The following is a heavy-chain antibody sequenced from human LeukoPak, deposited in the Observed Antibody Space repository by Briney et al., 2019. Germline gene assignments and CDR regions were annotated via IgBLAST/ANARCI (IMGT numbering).Heavy chain of an antibody. J-gene: IGHJ4*02. CDR2: ISSRSSTI. CDR3: ARGGSTPTSGWYD. CDR1: GFTFSSYS. V-gene: IGHV3-48*04. Sequence: GGSLRLSCAASGFTFSSYSMNWVRQAPGKGREWVSYISSRSSTIYYADSVKGRFTISRDNAKNSLYLQMNSLRAEDTAVYYCARGGSTPTSGWYDWGQGTLVTVSS. D-gene: IGHD6-13*01.